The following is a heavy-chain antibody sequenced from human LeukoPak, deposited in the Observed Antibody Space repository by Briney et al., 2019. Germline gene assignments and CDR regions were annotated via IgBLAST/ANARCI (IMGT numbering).Heavy chain of an antibody. J-gene: IGHJ4*02. CDR2: ISPNTGAT. Sequence: ASVKVSCKTSGYTFTGYYLHWVRQAPGQGLEWMGWISPNTGATKYAQKFQGRVAMTRDTSISIAYMELSRLRSDDTAVYYCARGLHNTYPEDYWGQGTLVTVSS. V-gene: IGHV1-2*02. CDR3: ARGLHNTYPEDY. CDR1: GYTFTGYY. D-gene: IGHD4-11*01.